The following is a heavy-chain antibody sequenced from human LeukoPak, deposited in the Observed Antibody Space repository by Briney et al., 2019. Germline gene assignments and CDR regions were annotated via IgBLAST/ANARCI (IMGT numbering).Heavy chain of an antibody. D-gene: IGHD6-13*01. Sequence: SETLSLTCAVYGGSFSGYYWSWIRQPPGKGLEWIGEINHSGSTNYNPSLKSRVTISVDTSKNQFSLKLSSVTAADTSVYYCARGRIGVHGYCSSWYYWIDYLGQGTLVTGSS. CDR1: GGSFSGYY. V-gene: IGHV4-34*01. J-gene: IGHJ4*02. CDR2: INHSGST. CDR3: ARGRIGVHGYCSSWYYWIDY.